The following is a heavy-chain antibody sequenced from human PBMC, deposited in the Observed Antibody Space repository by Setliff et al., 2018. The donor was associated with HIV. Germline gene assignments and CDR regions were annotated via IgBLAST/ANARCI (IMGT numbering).Heavy chain of an antibody. V-gene: IGHV1-24*01. CDR1: GYTLTELS. Sequence: ASVKVSCKLSGYTLTELSRHWVRQAPGKGLEWMGGFDPEDGETIYAQKFQGSVTMTEDTSTDTAYMELSSLRSEDTAVYYCAFRSGFHVGLDAWGQGTLVTVS. CDR3: AFRSGFHVGLDA. D-gene: IGHD3-3*01. CDR2: FDPEDGET. J-gene: IGHJ5*02.